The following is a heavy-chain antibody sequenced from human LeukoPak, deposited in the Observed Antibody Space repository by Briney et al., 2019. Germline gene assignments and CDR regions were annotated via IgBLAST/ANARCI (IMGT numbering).Heavy chain of an antibody. V-gene: IGHV3-9*01. CDR3: ARDQLPYCSSTSCYPLDYGMDV. D-gene: IGHD2-2*01. CDR1: GFTFDDYA. Sequence: PGRSLRLSCAASGFTFDDYAMHWVRQAPGKGLEWVSGISWNSGSIGYADSVKGRFTISRDNAKNSLYPQMNSLRAEDTAVYYCARDQLPYCSSTSCYPLDYGMDVWGQGTTVTVSS. CDR2: ISWNSGSI. J-gene: IGHJ6*02.